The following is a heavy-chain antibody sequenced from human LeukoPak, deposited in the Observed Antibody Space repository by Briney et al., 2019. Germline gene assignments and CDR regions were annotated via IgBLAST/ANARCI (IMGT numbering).Heavy chain of an antibody. V-gene: IGHV3-23*01. D-gene: IGHD4-11*01. CDR1: GFTFSSYA. CDR3: AKALSKSPIKYAFYI. Sequence: GGSLRLSCAASGFTFSSYAMSWVRQAPGKGLEWVSGISGAGGSTYYADSVKGRFTISRDNSKNTLYLQMNSLRAEDTAVYYCAKALSKSPIKYAFYIWGQETMVTVSS. J-gene: IGHJ3*02. CDR2: ISGAGGST.